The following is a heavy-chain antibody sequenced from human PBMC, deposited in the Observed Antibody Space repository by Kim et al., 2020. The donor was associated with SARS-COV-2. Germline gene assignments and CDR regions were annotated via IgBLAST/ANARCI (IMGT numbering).Heavy chain of an antibody. V-gene: IGHV3-23*01. D-gene: IGHD3-22*01. CDR2: ISGSGGST. CDR3: AKTADSSGFHPSAFDI. Sequence: GGSLRLSCAASGFTFSSYAMSWVRQAPGKGLEWVSAISGSGGSTYYADSVKGRFTISRDNSKNTLYLQMNSLRAEDTAVYYCAKTADSSGFHPSAFDIWGQGTMVTVSS. CDR1: GFTFSSYA. J-gene: IGHJ3*02.